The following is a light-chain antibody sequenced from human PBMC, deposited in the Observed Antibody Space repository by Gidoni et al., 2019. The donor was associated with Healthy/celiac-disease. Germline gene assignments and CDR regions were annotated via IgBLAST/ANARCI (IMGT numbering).Light chain of an antibody. CDR2: DAS. V-gene: IGKV1-5*01. Sequence: DIQMTQSPSTLSASVGDSFTITCRASQSISSWLAWYQQKPGKAPKLLIYDASSLESGVPSRFSGSGSGTEFTLTISSLQPADFATYYCQQYNSYLYTFGQGTKLEIK. CDR3: QQYNSYLYT. J-gene: IGKJ2*01. CDR1: QSISSW.